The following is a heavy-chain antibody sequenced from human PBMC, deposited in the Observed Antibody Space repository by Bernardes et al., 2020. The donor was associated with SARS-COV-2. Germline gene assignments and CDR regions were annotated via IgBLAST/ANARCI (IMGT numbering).Heavy chain of an antibody. CDR1: GYTFTSYG. V-gene: IGHV1-18*01. Sequence: ASVKVSFQASGYTFTSYGISWVRQAPGQGRDWMGWISAYNGNTNYAQKLQGRVTLTTDTSTRPAYMELRRLRSDDTAVYYCARADSSGYSGVDYWGQGTLVTVSS. CDR3: ARADSSGYSGVDY. CDR2: ISAYNGNT. J-gene: IGHJ4*02. D-gene: IGHD3-22*01.